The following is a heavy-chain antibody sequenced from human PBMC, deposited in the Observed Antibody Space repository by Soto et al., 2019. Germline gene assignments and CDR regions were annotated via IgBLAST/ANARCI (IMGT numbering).Heavy chain of an antibody. D-gene: IGHD6-19*01. CDR3: ATRPRSREWLPYFDY. J-gene: IGHJ4*02. Sequence: SETLSLTYTVSGGSISGYYWSWIRQPPGKGLEWIGYIYYSGSTNYNPSLKSRVTISVDTSKNQFSLKLSSVTAADTAVYYCATRPRSREWLPYFDYWGQGALVTVSS. CDR2: IYYSGST. V-gene: IGHV4-59*08. CDR1: GGSISGYY.